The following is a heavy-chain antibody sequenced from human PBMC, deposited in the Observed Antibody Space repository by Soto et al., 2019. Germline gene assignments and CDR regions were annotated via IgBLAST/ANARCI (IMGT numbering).Heavy chain of an antibody. D-gene: IGHD3-3*01. CDR3: ARDRFLEWLTAFDI. J-gene: IGHJ3*02. CDR2: ISAYNGNT. Sequence: ASVKVSCKASGYTFTSYGISWVRQAPGQGLEWMGWISAYNGNTNYAQKLQGRATMTTDTSTSTAYMELRSLRSDDTAVYYCARDRFLEWLTAFDIWGQGTMVTVSS. V-gene: IGHV1-18*01. CDR1: GYTFTSYG.